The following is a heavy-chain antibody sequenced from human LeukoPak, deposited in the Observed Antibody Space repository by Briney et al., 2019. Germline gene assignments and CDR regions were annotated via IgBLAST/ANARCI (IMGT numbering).Heavy chain of an antibody. V-gene: IGHV1-18*01. CDR2: ISAYNGNT. CDR3: ARDLPIVGATRFDP. D-gene: IGHD1-26*01. J-gene: IGHJ5*02. CDR1: GYTFTSYG. Sequence: GASVKVSCKASGYTFTSYGISWVRQAPGQGLEWMGWISAYNGNTNYAQKLQGRVTMTTDTSTSTAYMELRSLRSDDTAVYCCARDLPIVGATRFDPWGQGTLVTVSS.